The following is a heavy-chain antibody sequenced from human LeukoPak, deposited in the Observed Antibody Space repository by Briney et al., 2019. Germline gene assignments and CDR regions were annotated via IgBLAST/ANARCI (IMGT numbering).Heavy chain of an antibody. D-gene: IGHD3-16*02. CDR3: ARHNYDYVWGSYRYYFDY. V-gene: IGHV4-59*08. CDR1: GGSISSYY. Sequence: SETLSLTCTVSGGSISSYYWSWIRQPPGKGLEWIGDIYYSGSTNYNPSLKSRVTISVDTAKNQFSLKLSSVTAADTAVYYCARHNYDYVWGSYRYYFDYWGQGTLVTVSS. CDR2: IYYSGST. J-gene: IGHJ4*02.